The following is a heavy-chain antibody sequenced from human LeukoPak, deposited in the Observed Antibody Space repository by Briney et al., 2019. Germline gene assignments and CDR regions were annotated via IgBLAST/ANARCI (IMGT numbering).Heavy chain of an antibody. D-gene: IGHD3-16*01. J-gene: IGHJ4*02. Sequence: PSETLSLTCTVSGASISSYYWSWIRQPPGKGLEWIGYIYYSGSTNFNPSLKSRVTISLDTSKNQFSLKLSSVTAADTAVYYCARVTWVGLGGVYFDYWGQGTLVTVSS. V-gene: IGHV4-59*01. CDR1: GASISSYY. CDR3: ARVTWVGLGGVYFDY. CDR2: IYYSGST.